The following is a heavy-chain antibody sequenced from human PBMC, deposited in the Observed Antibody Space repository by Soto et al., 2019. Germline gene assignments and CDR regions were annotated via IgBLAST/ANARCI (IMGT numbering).Heavy chain of an antibody. CDR1: GGSISSYY. D-gene: IGHD2-15*01. J-gene: IGHJ4*02. V-gene: IGHV4-59*01. CDR3: ARNGYGSALDY. Sequence: SETLSLTCTVSGGSISSYYWSWIRQPPGKGLEWIGYIYYSGSADYNPSLKSRVTISVDTSKNQFSLKLSSVTAADTAVYYCARNGYGSALDYWGQGTLVTVSS. CDR2: IYYSGSA.